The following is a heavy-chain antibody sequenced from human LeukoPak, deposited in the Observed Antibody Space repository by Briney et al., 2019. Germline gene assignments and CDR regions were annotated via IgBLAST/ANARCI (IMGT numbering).Heavy chain of an antibody. D-gene: IGHD5-12*01. J-gene: IGHJ4*02. V-gene: IGHV3-21*01. Sequence: GGSLRLSCAASGFTFSSYSMDWVRQAPGKGLEWVSSISSSSSYIYYADSVKGRFTISRDNAKNSLYLQMNSLRAEDTAVYYCARESSSGYSGYDPVAFDYWGQGTLVTVSS. CDR1: GFTFSSYS. CDR2: ISSSSSYI. CDR3: ARESSSGYSGYDPVAFDY.